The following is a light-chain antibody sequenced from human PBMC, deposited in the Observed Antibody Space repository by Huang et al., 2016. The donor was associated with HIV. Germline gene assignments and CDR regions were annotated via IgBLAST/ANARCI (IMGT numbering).Light chain of an antibody. J-gene: IGKJ1*01. Sequence: DIQMTQSPSTLSASVGDRVTITCRASQSISTWLAWYQQKPGKAPKLLIDDASSLGSGVPSRFSGSGSGTQFTLTISSLQPDNFATYYCQQYNSYPWTFGQGTKVEIK. V-gene: IGKV1-5*01. CDR1: QSISTW. CDR3: QQYNSYPWT. CDR2: DAS.